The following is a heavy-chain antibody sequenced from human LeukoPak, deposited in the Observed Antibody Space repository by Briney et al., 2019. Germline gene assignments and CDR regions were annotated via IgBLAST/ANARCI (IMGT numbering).Heavy chain of an antibody. CDR1: GFTFSSYA. V-gene: IGHV3-30-3*01. J-gene: IGHJ6*04. CDR3: ARHIVVVPAATSGMDV. Sequence: GRSLRLSCAASGFTFSSYAMHWVRQAPGKGLEWVAVISYDGSNKYYADSVKGRFTISRDNSKNTLYLQMNSLRAEDTAVYYCARHIVVVPAATSGMDVWGKGTTVTVSS. CDR2: ISYDGSNK. D-gene: IGHD2-2*01.